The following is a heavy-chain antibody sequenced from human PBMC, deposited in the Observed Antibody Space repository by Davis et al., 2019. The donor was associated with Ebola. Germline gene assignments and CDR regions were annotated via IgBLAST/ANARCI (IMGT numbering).Heavy chain of an antibody. CDR1: GDSISNYY. CDR3: TRLTTDSSGWYFYGMDV. CDR2: LYYSGNT. J-gene: IGHJ6*04. V-gene: IGHV4-59*01. Sequence: SETLSLTCIVSGDSISNYYWSWIRQPPGKGLEWIGYLYYSGNTNYNPSLESRVTISLDTSKNQFSLRLRSVTAADTAVYYCTRLTTDSSGWYFYGMDVWGKGTTVTVSS. D-gene: IGHD6-19*01.